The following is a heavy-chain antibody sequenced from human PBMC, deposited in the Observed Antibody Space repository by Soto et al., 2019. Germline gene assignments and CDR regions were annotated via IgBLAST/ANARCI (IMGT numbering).Heavy chain of an antibody. Sequence: QVQLVQSGAEVKKPGASVKVSCKASGYTFTSYGISWVRQAHGQGLEWMGWISAYNGNTNYAQKLQGRVTMTTDTSTSTAYMELRSLRSDDTAVYYCARDQDRIVGVYYYYYGMDVWGQGTTVTVSS. CDR1: GYTFTSYG. J-gene: IGHJ6*02. D-gene: IGHD1-26*01. CDR2: ISAYNGNT. CDR3: ARDQDRIVGVYYYYYGMDV. V-gene: IGHV1-18*04.